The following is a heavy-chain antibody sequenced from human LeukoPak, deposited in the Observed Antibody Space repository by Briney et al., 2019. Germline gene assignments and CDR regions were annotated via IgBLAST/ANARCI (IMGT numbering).Heavy chain of an antibody. CDR3: ARVPSYGSGSYYNFDY. Sequence: ASVKVSCKASGYTFTGYYMHWVRQANGQGLEWMGWMNPNSGNTGYAQKFQGRVTMTRNTSISTAYMELSSLRSEDTAVYYCARVPSYGSGSYYNFDYWGQGTLVTVSS. J-gene: IGHJ4*02. CDR1: GYTFTGYY. CDR2: MNPNSGNT. D-gene: IGHD3-10*01. V-gene: IGHV1-8*02.